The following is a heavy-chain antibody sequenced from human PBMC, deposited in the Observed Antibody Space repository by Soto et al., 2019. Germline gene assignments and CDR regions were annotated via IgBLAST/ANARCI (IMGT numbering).Heavy chain of an antibody. CDR2: IDWDDDK. J-gene: IGHJ5*02. D-gene: IGHD3-22*01. CDR3: ARYYYDSSGYGVRFDP. V-gene: IGHV2-70*01. Sequence: SGPTLVNPTQPLTLTFTFSGFSLITIVMCVSWIRHPPGKALEWLALIDWDDDKYYSTSLKTRLTISKDTSKNQVVLTMTNMDPVDTATYYCARYYYDSSGYGVRFDPWGQGTLVTVSS. CDR1: GFSLITIVMC.